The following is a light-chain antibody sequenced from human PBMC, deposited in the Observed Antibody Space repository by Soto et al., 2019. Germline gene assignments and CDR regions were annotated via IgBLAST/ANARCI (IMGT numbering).Light chain of an antibody. V-gene: IGLV2-14*01. CDR2: EVR. Sequence: QSALTQPASVSWSPGQSITISCTVTSSDVGGYNHVSWYQQHPGKAPKLIIFEVRNRPSGVSDRFSASKSGNTASLTISGLQTEDEAVYYCSSYARSSSYAFGTGTKVTVL. CDR3: SSYARSSSYA. CDR1: SSDVGGYNH. J-gene: IGLJ1*01.